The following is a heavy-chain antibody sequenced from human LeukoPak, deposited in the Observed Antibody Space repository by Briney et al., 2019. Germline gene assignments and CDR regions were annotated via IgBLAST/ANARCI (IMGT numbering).Heavy chain of an antibody. Sequence: HGESLKISCKGSGYSFTSYWIGWVGQMPGKGLEWMGIIYLGDSDTRYSPSFQGQVTISADKSISTAYLQWSSLKASDTAMYYCARRVRYYDSSGSDEYYYYMDVWGKGTTVTVSS. V-gene: IGHV5-51*01. CDR3: ARRVRYYDSSGSDEYYYYMDV. D-gene: IGHD3-22*01. CDR2: IYLGDSDT. J-gene: IGHJ6*03. CDR1: GYSFTSYW.